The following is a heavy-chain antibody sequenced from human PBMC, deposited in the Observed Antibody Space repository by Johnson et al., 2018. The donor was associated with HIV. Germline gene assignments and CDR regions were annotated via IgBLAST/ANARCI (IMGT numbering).Heavy chain of an antibody. J-gene: IGHJ3*02. CDR3: ATGVVVTAMNDAFDI. CDR2: ISSSGSTI. CDR1: GFTFSDYY. D-gene: IGHD2-21*02. V-gene: IGHV3-11*04. Sequence: QVQLVESGGGLVKPGGSLRLSCAASGFTFSDYYMSWIRQAPGKGLEWVSYISSSGSTIYYADSVKGRFTISRDNSKNTLYLQMNSLRAEDTAVYYCATGVVVTAMNDAFDIWGQGTMVTVSS.